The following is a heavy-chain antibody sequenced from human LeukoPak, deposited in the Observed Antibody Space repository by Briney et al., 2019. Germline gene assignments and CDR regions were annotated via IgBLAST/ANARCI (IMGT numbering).Heavy chain of an antibody. D-gene: IGHD3-10*01. CDR2: IFIVEDT. CDR1: GFIVSQNY. V-gene: IGHV3-66*01. CDR3: ARNVWFGEHNGHENWFDP. J-gene: IGHJ5*02. Sequence: GGSLRLSCAASGFIVSQNYISWVRPAPGRGLWRVSVIFIVEDTNYLHSVRGRFTIFRDNSKNTLYLQMNSLKAENTAVYYCARNVWFGEHNGHENWFDPWGQGTLVIVSS.